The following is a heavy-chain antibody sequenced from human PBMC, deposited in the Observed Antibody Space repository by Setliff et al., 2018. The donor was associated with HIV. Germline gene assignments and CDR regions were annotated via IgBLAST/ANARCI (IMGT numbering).Heavy chain of an antibody. Sequence: PSETLSLTCAVYGGSLSGHYWSWIRQPPGKGLEWIGEINHSGSTNYNPSLKSRVTISVDTSKNQFSLKLSSVTAADTAVYYCARAYYSYYMDVWGKGTTVTVS. V-gene: IGHV4-34*01. J-gene: IGHJ6*03. CDR3: ARAYYSYYMDV. CDR2: INHSGST. CDR1: GGSLSGHY.